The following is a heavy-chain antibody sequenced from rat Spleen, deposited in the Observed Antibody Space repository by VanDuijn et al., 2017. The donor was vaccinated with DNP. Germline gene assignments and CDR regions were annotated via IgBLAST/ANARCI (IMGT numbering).Heavy chain of an antibody. Sequence: EVRLVESGGGLVQPGRSLKLSCAASGFNFNAYWMGWVRQAPGKGLEWIGEINEDSSIMNYGPSLRERVSFSRDNAQNILYLQMSELGSEDTGIYYCVTRGDPYDNWFAYWGRGTLVTV. CDR2: INEDSSIM. CDR3: VTRGDPYDNWFAY. CDR1: GFNFNAYW. V-gene: IGHV4-2*01. J-gene: IGHJ3*01. D-gene: IGHD4-2*01.